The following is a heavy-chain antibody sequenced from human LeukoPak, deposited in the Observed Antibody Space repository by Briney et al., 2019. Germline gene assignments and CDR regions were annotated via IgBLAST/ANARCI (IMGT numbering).Heavy chain of an antibody. V-gene: IGHV4-30-2*01. Sequence: PSETLSLTCAVSGGSISSGGYSWSWIRQPPGKGLEWIGYIYHSGSTYYNPSLKSRVTISVDRSKNQFSLKLSSVTAADTAVYYCARGGLTMVRGVTSPYYFDYWGQGTLVTVSS. CDR3: ARGGLTMVRGVTSPYYFDY. J-gene: IGHJ4*02. CDR2: IYHSGST. D-gene: IGHD3-10*01. CDR1: GGSISSGGYS.